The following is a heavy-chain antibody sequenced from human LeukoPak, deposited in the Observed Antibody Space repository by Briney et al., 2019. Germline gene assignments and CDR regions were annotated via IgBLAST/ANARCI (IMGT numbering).Heavy chain of an antibody. Sequence: GGSLRLSCAASGFTFDDYAMHWVRQAPGKGLEWVSGISWNSGTIGYADSVKGRFTISRDNSKNTLYLQMNSLRAEDTAVYYCAKGGYYNKHWYFDFWGRGTLVTVSS. CDR2: ISWNSGTI. D-gene: IGHD3-9*01. CDR3: AKGGYYNKHWYFDF. V-gene: IGHV3-9*01. J-gene: IGHJ2*01. CDR1: GFTFDDYA.